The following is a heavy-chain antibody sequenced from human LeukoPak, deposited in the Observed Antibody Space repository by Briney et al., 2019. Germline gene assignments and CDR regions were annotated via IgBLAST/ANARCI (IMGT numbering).Heavy chain of an antibody. CDR3: ARDVGIRVGATDY. D-gene: IGHD1-26*01. CDR2: MGDSCGNT. J-gene: IGHJ4*02. CDR1: GFTFSSYP. Sequence: GGSLRLSCAASGFTFSSYPITWVRQAPGQGLDWVSTMGDSCGNTFYSDSLNGRCTISRDNSNNTLFLQMMSLRAEADAVYYCARDVGIRVGATDYWGQGALVTVSS. V-gene: IGHV3-23*01.